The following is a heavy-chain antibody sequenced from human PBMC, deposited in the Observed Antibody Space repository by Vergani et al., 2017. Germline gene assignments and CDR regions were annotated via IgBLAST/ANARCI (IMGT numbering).Heavy chain of an antibody. CDR1: GVTSAGYA. CDR2: ISWNSNSI. J-gene: IGHJ3*02. CDR3: ARVGTEPYDAFDI. V-gene: IGHV3-9*02. D-gene: IGHD7-27*01. Sequence: EVQLEESGGGLVLPGRSLRLSCVASGVTSAGYAMHWVRQAPGKGLEWVSGISWNSNSIGYADSVKGRFTISRDNAKNSLYLQMNSLRAEDTALYYCARVGTEPYDAFDIWGQGTMVTVSS.